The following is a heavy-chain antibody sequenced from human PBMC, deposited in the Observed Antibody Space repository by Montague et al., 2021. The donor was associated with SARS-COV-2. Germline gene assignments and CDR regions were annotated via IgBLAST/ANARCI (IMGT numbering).Heavy chain of an antibody. D-gene: IGHD1-26*01. Sequence: SLRLSCAASGFTFSSYAMHWVRQAPGKGLEWVAVISYDGSNKYYADSVKGRFTISRDNSKNTLYLRMNSLRAEDTAVYYCARPRSGSYYSGMDVWGQGTTVTVSS. CDR3: ARPRSGSYYSGMDV. J-gene: IGHJ6*02. V-gene: IGHV3-30-3*01. CDR2: ISYDGSNK. CDR1: GFTFSSYA.